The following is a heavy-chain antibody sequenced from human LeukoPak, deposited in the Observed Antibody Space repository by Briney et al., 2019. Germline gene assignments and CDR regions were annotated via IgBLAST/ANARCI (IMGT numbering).Heavy chain of an antibody. D-gene: IGHD3-3*01. CDR2: IYYSGST. V-gene: IGHV4-39*01. Sequence: SETLSLICTVSGGSISSSSYYWGWIRQPPGKGLEWIGTIYYSGSTYYNPSLKSRVTISVDTSKNQFSLKLSSVTAADTAVYYCARQSRITIFGVVIIGAFDIWGQGTMVTVSS. J-gene: IGHJ3*02. CDR1: GGSISSSSYY. CDR3: ARQSRITIFGVVIIGAFDI.